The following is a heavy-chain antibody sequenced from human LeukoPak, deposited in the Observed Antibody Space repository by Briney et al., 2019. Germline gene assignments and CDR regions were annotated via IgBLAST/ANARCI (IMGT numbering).Heavy chain of an antibody. D-gene: IGHD6-6*01. CDR3: ARENYNPWYSSSSGWFDP. Sequence: SQTLSLTCTVSGGSISSGDYYWSWIRQPPGKGLEWIGYIYYSGSTYYNPSLKSRVTISVDTSKNQFSLKLSSVTAADTAVYYCARENYNPWYSSSSGWFDPWGRGTLVTVSS. V-gene: IGHV4-30-4*01. CDR2: IYYSGST. CDR1: GGSISSGDYY. J-gene: IGHJ5*02.